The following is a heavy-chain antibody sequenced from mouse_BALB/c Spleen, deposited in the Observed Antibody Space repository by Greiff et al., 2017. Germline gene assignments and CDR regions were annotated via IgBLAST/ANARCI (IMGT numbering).Heavy chain of an antibody. CDR1: GFTFSSFG. CDR3: ARSRSPYAPFAY. D-gene: IGHD6-5*01. V-gene: IGHV5-17*02. Sequence: EVKLVESGGGLVQPGGSRKLSCAASGFTFSSFGMHWVRQAPEKGLEWVAYISSGSSTIYYADTVKGRFTISRDNPKNTLFLQMTSLRSEDTAMYYCARSRSPYAPFAYWGQGTLVTVSA. J-gene: IGHJ3*01. CDR2: ISSGSSTI.